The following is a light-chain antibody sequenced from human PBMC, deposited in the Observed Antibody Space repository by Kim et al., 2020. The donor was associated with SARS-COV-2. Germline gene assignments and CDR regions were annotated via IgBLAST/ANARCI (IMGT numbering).Light chain of an antibody. V-gene: IGKV4-1*01. CDR1: QSVLYSSNNQNY. CDR2: WAS. J-gene: IGKJ2*01. Sequence: KATSNCKSSQSVLYSSNNQNYLAWYQQKPVQPPKLLIYWASTREYVVPDRFSGSGSGTDFTLTISSLQAEDVAVYYCQQYYSTPYTFGQGTKLEI. CDR3: QQYYSTPYT.